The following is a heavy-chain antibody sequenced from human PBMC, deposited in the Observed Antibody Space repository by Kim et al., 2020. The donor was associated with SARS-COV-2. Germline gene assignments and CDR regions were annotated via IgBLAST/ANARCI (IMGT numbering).Heavy chain of an antibody. Sequence: GGSLRLSCAASGFTFSSYAMHWVRQAPGKGLEYVSAISSNESSTYHANSVKGIFTITRDNSKNTLYLQISSLRAEYMAFYFCARDWVEAVAGTLITNYY. CDR1: GFTFSSYA. D-gene: IGHD6-19*01. CDR3: ARDWVEAVAGTLITNYY. V-gene: IGHV3-64*01. J-gene: IGHJ6*01. CDR2: ISSNESST.